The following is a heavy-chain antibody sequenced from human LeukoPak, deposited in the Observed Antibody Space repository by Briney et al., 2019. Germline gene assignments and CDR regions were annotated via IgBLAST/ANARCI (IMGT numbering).Heavy chain of an antibody. CDR3: ARDVVPAAYYFDN. Sequence: GASVKVSCKASGGTFSSYAISWVRQAPGQGLEWMGGIIPIFGTANYAQKFQGRVTITADESTSTAYMELSSLRSEDTAVYYCARDVVPAAYYFDNWGQGTLVTVSS. CDR2: IIPIFGTA. D-gene: IGHD2-2*01. J-gene: IGHJ4*02. V-gene: IGHV1-69*13. CDR1: GGTFSSYA.